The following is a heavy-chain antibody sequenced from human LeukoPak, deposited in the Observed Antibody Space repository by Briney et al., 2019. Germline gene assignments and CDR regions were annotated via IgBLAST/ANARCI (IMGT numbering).Heavy chain of an antibody. J-gene: IGHJ3*02. CDR3: AKDLLAVPPRAFDI. D-gene: IGHD6-19*01. CDR2: ISGGGDST. Sequence: GGSLRLSCAASGFTFSSYVMSWVRQAPGKGLEWVSVISGGGDSTYYADSVKGRFTLSRDNSKNTLYLQMNSLRAEDTAIYYCAKDLLAVPPRAFDIWGQGTMVTVSS. CDR1: GFTFSSYV. V-gene: IGHV3-23*01.